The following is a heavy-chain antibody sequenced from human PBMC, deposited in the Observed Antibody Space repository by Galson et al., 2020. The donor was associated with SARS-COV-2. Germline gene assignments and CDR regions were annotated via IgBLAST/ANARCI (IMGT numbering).Heavy chain of an antibody. V-gene: IGHV4-31*03. J-gene: IGHJ4*02. Sequence: SETLSLTCTVSGDSIGSGGYFWSWIRQHPGKGLEWIGYIYYSGNTYYNPSLKSRVTISVDKSKNQFSLKLTSVTAADTAVYYCARVPEYFDYWGQGTLVTVSS. CDR2: IYYSGNT. CDR3: ARVPEYFDY. CDR1: GDSIGSGGYF.